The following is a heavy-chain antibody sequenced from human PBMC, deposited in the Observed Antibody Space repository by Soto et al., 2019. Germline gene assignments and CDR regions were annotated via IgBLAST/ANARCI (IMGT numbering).Heavy chain of an antibody. CDR2: LSVTGGVP. J-gene: IGHJ4*02. CDR3: AKGRETTTSAKFCFDN. CDR1: GFSFSSYD. Sequence: EVRLLESGGGLVQPGGSLRLSCAASGFSFSSYDMTWVRQAPGQGLEWVSSLSVTGGVPYYADSVRGRFTMSRDNSKNTLALEMSGLRADDSAVYYCAKGRETTTSAKFCFDNWGQGTLVTVSS. D-gene: IGHD1-26*01. V-gene: IGHV3-23*01.